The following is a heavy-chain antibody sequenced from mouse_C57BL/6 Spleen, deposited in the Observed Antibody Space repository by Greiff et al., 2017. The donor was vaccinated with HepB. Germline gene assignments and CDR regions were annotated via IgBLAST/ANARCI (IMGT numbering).Heavy chain of an antibody. V-gene: IGHV1-82*01. CDR2: IYPGDGDT. Sequence: QVQLKQSGPELVKPGASVKISCKASGYAFSSSWMNWVKQRPGKGLEWIGRIYPGDGDTNYNGKFKGKATLTADKSSSTAYMQLSSLTSEDSAVYFCASELGRKAMDYWGQGTSVTVSS. D-gene: IGHD4-1*01. J-gene: IGHJ4*01. CDR3: ASELGRKAMDY. CDR1: GYAFSSSW.